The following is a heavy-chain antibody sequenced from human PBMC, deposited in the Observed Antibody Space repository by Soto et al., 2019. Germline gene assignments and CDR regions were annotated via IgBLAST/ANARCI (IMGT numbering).Heavy chain of an antibody. J-gene: IGHJ5*01. CDR2: VSDSGRRT. V-gene: IGHV3-23*01. D-gene: IGHD1-26*01. CDR1: GFTFSSYA. Sequence: VGSLGLSCAASGFTFSSYAMNWVRQAPGKGLEWVAVVSDSGRRTDCAESVKGRFTISRDSSKNTVYLEMNTLRAEDTAVYYCAKDRVAGAIADRFDSWGQGTLVTVSS. CDR3: AKDRVAGAIADRFDS.